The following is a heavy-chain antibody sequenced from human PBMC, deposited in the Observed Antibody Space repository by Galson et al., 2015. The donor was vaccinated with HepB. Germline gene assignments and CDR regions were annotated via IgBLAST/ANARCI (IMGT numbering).Heavy chain of an antibody. CDR2: IIPILNMT. CDR1: GGNFSSYG. J-gene: IGHJ4*02. CDR3: ARGGWNDVSHA. Sequence: SVKVSCKASGGNFSSYGFNWVRQAPGQGLEWMGRIIPILNMTNFTPRFQDRVTITADKSTTTAYMELSSLTSEDTAVYYCARGGWNDVSHAWGQGTLVTVSS. D-gene: IGHD1-1*01. V-gene: IGHV1-69*04.